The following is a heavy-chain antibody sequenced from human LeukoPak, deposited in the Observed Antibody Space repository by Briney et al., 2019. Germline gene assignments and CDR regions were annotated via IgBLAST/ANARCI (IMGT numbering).Heavy chain of an antibody. V-gene: IGHV1-18*01. CDR2: ISAYNGNT. D-gene: IGHD3-16*02. CDR3: ARRLSRGSYRYYYFDY. Sequence: ASVKVSCKASGYTFTSYGISWVRQAPGQGLEWMGWISAYNGNTNYAQKLQGRVTMTTDTSTSTAYLELRGLKSGGTAGYYCARRLSRGSYRYYYFDYWGQGTLVTVSS. CDR1: GYTFTSYG. J-gene: IGHJ4*02.